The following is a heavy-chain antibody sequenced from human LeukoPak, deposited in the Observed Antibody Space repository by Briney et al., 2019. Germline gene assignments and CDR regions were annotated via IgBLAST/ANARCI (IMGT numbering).Heavy chain of an antibody. J-gene: IGHJ5*02. V-gene: IGHV3-43*02. CDR1: GFTFDDYA. CDR3: AKDDGDYYDSSGSWFDP. Sequence: GRSLRLSCAASGFTFDDYAMHWVRQAPGKGLEWVSLISGDGGSTYYADSVKGRFTISRDNSKNSLYLQMNSLRTEDTALYYCAKDDGDYYDSSGSWFDPWGQGTLVTVSS. CDR2: ISGDGGST. D-gene: IGHD3-22*01.